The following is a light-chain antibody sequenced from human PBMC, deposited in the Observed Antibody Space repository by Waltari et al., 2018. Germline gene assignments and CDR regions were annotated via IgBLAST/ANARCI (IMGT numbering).Light chain of an antibody. CDR2: DVV. CDR3: CSTTGRSNSVV. CDR1: SNDIGDYNF. Sequence: QSALTQPRSVSGSPGQSVIISCSGTSNDIGDYNFVSWYRQYPGKAPKLIIYDVVQRPGGVSHLLSASKSGYTASLNISGLQVEYEAAYFCCSTTGRSNSVVFGGGTELTVL. J-gene: IGLJ2*01. V-gene: IGLV2-11*01.